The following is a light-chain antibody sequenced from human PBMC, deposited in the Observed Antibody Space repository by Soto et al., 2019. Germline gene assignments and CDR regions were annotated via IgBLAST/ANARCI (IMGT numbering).Light chain of an antibody. CDR3: QQYGSSGT. V-gene: IGKV3-20*01. J-gene: IGKJ1*01. CDR2: GAS. Sequence: ILLTXSPRXLXXSXXXXXXXXCRASQSVSNNYLAWYQQKPGQAPRLLIYGASNRATGIPDRFSGSGSGTDFTLTISRLEPEDFAVYYCQQYGSSGTFGQGTKVDI. CDR1: QSVSNNY.